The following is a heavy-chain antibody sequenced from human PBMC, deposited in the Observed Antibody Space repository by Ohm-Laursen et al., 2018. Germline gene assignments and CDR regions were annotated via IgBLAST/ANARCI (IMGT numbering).Heavy chain of an antibody. D-gene: IGHD2-15*01. V-gene: IGHV4-59*08. CDR1: GDSINSSY. CDR3: ARRGSGGRSFDY. Sequence: TLSLTCTVSGDSINSSYWSWIRQPPGKGLEWIGFISNSGNTNYNPSLKSRVTISVDTSKNQIFLKLDSVTVADTAVFYCARRGSGGRSFDYWGQGSLVTVSS. J-gene: IGHJ4*02. CDR2: ISNSGNT.